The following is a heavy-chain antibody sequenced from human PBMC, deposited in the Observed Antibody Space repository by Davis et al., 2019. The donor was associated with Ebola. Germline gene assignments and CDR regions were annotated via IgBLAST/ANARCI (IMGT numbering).Heavy chain of an antibody. Sequence: GGSLRLSCKGSGYSFTTYWIAWVRQMPGKGLEWMGIIYSGDSDTRYRPSLEGQVTISVDRSINTAYLQWSSLKASDSAMYYCARQEALYGSIDNWGQGTLVTVSS. D-gene: IGHD6-13*01. CDR1: GYSFTTYW. CDR3: ARQEALYGSIDN. CDR2: IYSGDSDT. V-gene: IGHV5-51*01. J-gene: IGHJ4*02.